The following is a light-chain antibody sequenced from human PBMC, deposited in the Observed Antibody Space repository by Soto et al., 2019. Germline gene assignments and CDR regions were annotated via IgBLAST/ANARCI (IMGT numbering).Light chain of an antibody. J-gene: IGLJ3*02. CDR2: LEGSGSY. CDR3: ETWDINTRV. CDR1: SGHSSYI. Sequence: QSVLTQSSSASASLGSSVKLTCTLSSGHSSYIIAWHQQQPGKAPRYLMKLEGSGSYNKGSGAPDRFSGSSSGADRYLTISNLQFEDEADYYCETWDINTRVFGGGTQLTVL. V-gene: IGLV4-60*02.